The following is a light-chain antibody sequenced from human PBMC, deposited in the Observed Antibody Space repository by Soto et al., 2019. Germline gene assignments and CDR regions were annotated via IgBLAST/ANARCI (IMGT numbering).Light chain of an antibody. CDR1: SSDVGGYNY. V-gene: IGLV2-14*01. J-gene: IGLJ3*02. CDR3: SSYTSSSTRV. CDR2: EVS. Sequence: QSALTQPASVSGSPGQSITISCTGPSSDVGGYNYVSWYQQHPGKAPKLMIYEVSNRPSGVSNRFSGSKSGNTASLTIFGLQAEDEADYYCSSYTSSSTRVFGGGTKLTVL.